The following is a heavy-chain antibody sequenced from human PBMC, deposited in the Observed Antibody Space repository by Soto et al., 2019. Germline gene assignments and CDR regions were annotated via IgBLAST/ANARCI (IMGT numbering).Heavy chain of an antibody. CDR2: IYSGGST. D-gene: IGHD6-13*01. J-gene: IGHJ4*02. V-gene: IGHV3-53*01. CDR1: GFTVSSNY. CDR3: ASLAAAAYKFDY. Sequence: GGSLRLSCAASGFTVSSNYMSWVRQAPGKGLEWVSVIYSGGSTYYADSVKGRFTISRDNSKNTLYLQMNSLRAEDTAVYYCASLAAAAYKFDYWGQGTLVTVS.